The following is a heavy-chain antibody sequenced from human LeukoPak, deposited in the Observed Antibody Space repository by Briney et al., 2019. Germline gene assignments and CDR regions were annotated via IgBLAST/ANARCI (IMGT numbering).Heavy chain of an antibody. J-gene: IGHJ4*02. CDR2: IYYSGST. V-gene: IGHV4-61*01. CDR1: GGSVSSGSYY. CDR3: ARGSRRLVLGDY. Sequence: NASETLSLTCTVSGGSVSSGSYYWSWVRQPPGKGLEWIGYIYYSGSTNYNPSLKSRVTISVDTSKNQFSLKLSSVTAADTAVYYCARGSRRLVLGDYWGQGTLVTVSS. D-gene: IGHD3-9*01.